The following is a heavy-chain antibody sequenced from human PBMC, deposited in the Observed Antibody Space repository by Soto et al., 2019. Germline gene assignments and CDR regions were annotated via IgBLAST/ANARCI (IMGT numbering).Heavy chain of an antibody. CDR2: IKSKTDGGAR. CDR1: GFMFSSAW. J-gene: IGHJ4*02. Sequence: EVQLVESGGDLVEPGGSLRLSCVTSGFMFSSAWMSWVRQAPGKGLEWVGRIKSKTDGGARDYAAPVHVRFSISRDDSKSTLYLQMNSLRAEDTALYYCVEGWNDFWGQGNLVTVSS. CDR3: VEGWNDF. D-gene: IGHD1-1*01. V-gene: IGHV3-15*01.